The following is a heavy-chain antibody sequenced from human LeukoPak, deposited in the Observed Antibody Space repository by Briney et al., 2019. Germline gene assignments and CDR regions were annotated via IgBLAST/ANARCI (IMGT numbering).Heavy chain of an antibody. CDR2: ISSSGSTI. D-gene: IGHD3-22*01. CDR1: GFTFSDYY. J-gene: IGHJ4*02. CDR3: ARGEYYYDSSGYYPFDY. V-gene: IGHV3-11*01. Sequence: GGSLRLSCAASGFTFSDYYMSWIRQAPGKGLEWVSYISSSGSTICYADSVKGRFTISRDNAKNSLYLQMNSLRAEDTAVYYCARGEYYYDSSGYYPFDYWGQGTLVTVSS.